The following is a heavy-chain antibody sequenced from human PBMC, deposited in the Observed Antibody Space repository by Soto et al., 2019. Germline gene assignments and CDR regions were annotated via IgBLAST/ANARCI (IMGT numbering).Heavy chain of an antibody. CDR2: INYSGTT. D-gene: IGHD2-21*02. CDR3: ASALTVTASYNWFDP. V-gene: IGHV4-39*02. J-gene: IGHJ5*02. Sequence: SETLSLTCTVSGDSIISDVYYWVWIRQPPGKGLEWIGSINYSGTTYYNPSLKSRLTISVDTSKNHFSLKLRSVTAADAAVYYCASALTVTASYNWFDPWGQGTPVTVSS. CDR1: GDSIISDVYY.